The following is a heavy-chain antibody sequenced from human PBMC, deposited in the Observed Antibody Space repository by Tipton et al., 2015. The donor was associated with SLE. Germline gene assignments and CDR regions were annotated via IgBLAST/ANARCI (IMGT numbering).Heavy chain of an antibody. CDR2: MFYGDSGSA. J-gene: IGHJ4*02. V-gene: IGHV4-39*01. D-gene: IGHD3-3*01. CDR3: ARTPLEWLVYFDY. CDR1: GGSMSSSHDF. Sequence: TLSLTCTVSGGSMSSSHDFWGWIRQPPGKGLQWIGTMFYGDSGSAYYSPSLKSRVTISLDTSKNQFSLKLNSVTAADTAVYYCARTPLEWLVYFDYWGQGTLVTVSS.